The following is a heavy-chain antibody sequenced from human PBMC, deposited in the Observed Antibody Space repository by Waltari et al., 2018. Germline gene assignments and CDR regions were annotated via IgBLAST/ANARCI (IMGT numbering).Heavy chain of an antibody. D-gene: IGHD3-3*01. CDR2: IWYDGSNK. J-gene: IGHJ6*02. CDR3: ARESFWSGAEWDDFGMDV. V-gene: IGHV3-33*01. CDR1: GLQFGSEG. Sequence: QVHLVESGGGVVQPGRSLRLDCRGSGLQFGSEGLHGGGQGPGKGLEWVAVIWYDGSNKPYADSVKGRFTISRDNSNNVVYMQMDSTRDEDTAIYYCARESFWSGAEWDDFGMDVWGQGTTVIVSS.